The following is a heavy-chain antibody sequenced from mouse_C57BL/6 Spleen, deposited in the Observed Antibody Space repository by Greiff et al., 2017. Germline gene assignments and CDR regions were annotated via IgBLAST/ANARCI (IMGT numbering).Heavy chain of an antibody. CDR2: IYPRSGNT. D-gene: IGHD1-1*01. J-gene: IGHJ4*01. CDR1: GYTFTSYG. CDR3: ARDTTTEDDDWSMDD. V-gene: IGHV1-81*01. Sequence: QVQLQQSGAELVKPGASVTLSCKASGYTFTSYGISWVKQRSGQGLEWIGEIYPRSGNTYYNEKFKGKATLTADKSSSTAYMKLRRLTSEDSAVYFGARDTTTEDDDWSMDDWGQGTTVTVSS.